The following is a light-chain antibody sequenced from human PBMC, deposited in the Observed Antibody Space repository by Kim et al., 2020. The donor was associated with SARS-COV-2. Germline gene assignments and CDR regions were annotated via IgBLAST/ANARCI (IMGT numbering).Light chain of an antibody. CDR3: QQYNNWPLT. V-gene: IGKV3-15*01. J-gene: IGKJ4*01. CDR2: GTS. Sequence: VAPGERATLSCRASQSVSSNLAWYQQKPGQAPRLLIYGTSTRATGIPARFSGSGSGTEFTLTISSLQSEDFAVYYCQQYNNWPLTFGGGTKVDIK. CDR1: QSVSSN.